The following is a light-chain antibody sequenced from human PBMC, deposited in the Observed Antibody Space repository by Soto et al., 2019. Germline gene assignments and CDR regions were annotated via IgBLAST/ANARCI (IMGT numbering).Light chain of an antibody. CDR2: DVS. J-gene: IGLJ2*01. CDR3: ISYTSNTTVI. CDR1: SSDVGAYNY. V-gene: IGLV2-14*01. Sequence: QSALAQPASVSGSPGQSITISCTGTSSDVGAYNYVSWFQQRPGKAPKLMIYDVSNRPSGVSNRFSGSKSGNTASLTISGLQAEDEADYSCISYTSNTTVIFGGGTKLTVL.